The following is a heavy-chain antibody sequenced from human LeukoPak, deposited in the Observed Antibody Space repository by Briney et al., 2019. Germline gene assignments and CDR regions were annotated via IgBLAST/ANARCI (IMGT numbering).Heavy chain of an antibody. CDR2: ISAYDGNT. D-gene: IGHD3-16*02. CDR1: GYTFTSYW. J-gene: IGHJ4*02. V-gene: IGHV1-18*04. Sequence: ASVKLSCKASGYTFTSYWISWVRQAPGQGLEWMGCISAYDGNTNYAEKLQGRVTITTDTSTNTAYMELRSLRAEDTAVYYCARSYYDYVWGSYRTYYFDYWGQGTLVPVSS. CDR3: ARSYYDYVWGSYRTYYFDY.